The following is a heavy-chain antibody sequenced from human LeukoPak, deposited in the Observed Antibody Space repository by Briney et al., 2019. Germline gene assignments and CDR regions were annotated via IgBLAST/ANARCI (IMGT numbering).Heavy chain of an antibody. CDR3: AGLVGRYSSGLYYYYFDY. Sequence: NPSGTLSLTCTVSGDSINSLDLWSWVRQPPGKGLEWIGEMYLSGTTHSNPSVKSRVTISIDKSKNQFFLNLSSVTAADTAVYYCAGLVGRYSSGLYYYYFDYWGQGTLVTVSS. D-gene: IGHD3-22*01. V-gene: IGHV4-4*02. CDR1: GDSINSLDL. CDR2: MYLSGTT. J-gene: IGHJ4*02.